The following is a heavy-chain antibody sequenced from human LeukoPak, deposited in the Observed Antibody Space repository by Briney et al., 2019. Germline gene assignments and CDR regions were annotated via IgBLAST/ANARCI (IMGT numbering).Heavy chain of an antibody. CDR1: GFNFSSYS. Sequence: GGSLRLSCAASGFNFSSYSMNWVRQAPGKGLEWVSSISSSSSYIYYADSVKGRFTISRDNAKNSLYLQMNSLRAEDTAVYYCARFGGGFYFDYWGQGTLVTVSS. CDR3: ARFGGGFYFDY. V-gene: IGHV3-21*01. D-gene: IGHD1-26*01. CDR2: ISSSSSYI. J-gene: IGHJ4*02.